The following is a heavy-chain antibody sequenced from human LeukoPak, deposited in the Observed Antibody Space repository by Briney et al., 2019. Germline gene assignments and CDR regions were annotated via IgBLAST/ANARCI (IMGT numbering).Heavy chain of an antibody. V-gene: IGHV3-21*01. CDR3: ARGRNYYGSGTATDY. CDR1: GFTFSSYS. Sequence: GGSLRLSCAASGFTFSSYSMNWVRQAPGKGLEWVSSISSSSRYIYYADSVKGRFTISRDNAKNSLYLQMNSLRAEDTAVYYCARGRNYYGSGTATDYWGQGTLVTVSS. D-gene: IGHD3-10*01. J-gene: IGHJ4*02. CDR2: ISSSSRYI.